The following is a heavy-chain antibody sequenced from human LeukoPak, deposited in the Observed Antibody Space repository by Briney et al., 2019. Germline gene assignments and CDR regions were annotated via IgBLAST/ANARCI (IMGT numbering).Heavy chain of an antibody. CDR2: IYTSGST. V-gene: IGHV4-39*07. Sequence: SETLSLTCTVSGGSISSSSYYWGWIRQPPGKGPEWIGSIYTSGSTNYNPSLKSRVTMSVDTSKNQFSLKLSSVTAADTAVYYCARDGAYDFWSGSNWFDPWGQGTLVTVSS. J-gene: IGHJ5*02. D-gene: IGHD3-3*01. CDR1: GGSISSSSYY. CDR3: ARDGAYDFWSGSNWFDP.